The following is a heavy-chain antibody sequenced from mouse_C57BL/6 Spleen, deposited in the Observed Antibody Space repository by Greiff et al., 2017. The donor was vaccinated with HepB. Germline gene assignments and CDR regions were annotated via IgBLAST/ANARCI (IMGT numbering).Heavy chain of an antibody. J-gene: IGHJ3*01. Sequence: DVKLVESGGGLVKPGGSLKLSCAASGFTFSDYGMHWVRQAPEKGLEWVAYISSGSSTIYYADTVKGRFTISRDNAKNTLFLQMTSLRSEDTAMYYCAEDWAWFAYWGQGTLVTVSA. CDR1: GFTFSDYG. CDR2: ISSGSSTI. D-gene: IGHD4-1*01. CDR3: AEDWAWFAY. V-gene: IGHV5-17*01.